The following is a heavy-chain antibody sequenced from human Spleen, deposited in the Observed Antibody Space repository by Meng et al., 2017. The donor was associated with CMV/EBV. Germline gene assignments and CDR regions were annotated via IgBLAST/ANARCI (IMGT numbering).Heavy chain of an antibody. V-gene: IGHV4-39*07. Sequence: QQQLLESGPGLVKPSVTLVLTSTVAGGSISSSSYYWGWIRQPPGKGLEWIGSIYYSGSTYYNPSLKSRVTISVDTSKNQFSLKLSSVTAADTAVYYCAREDIEGSGTTVYWGQGTLVTVSS. CDR2: IYYSGST. CDR1: GGSISSSSYY. D-gene: IGHD1-7*01. CDR3: AREDIEGSGTTVY. J-gene: IGHJ4*02.